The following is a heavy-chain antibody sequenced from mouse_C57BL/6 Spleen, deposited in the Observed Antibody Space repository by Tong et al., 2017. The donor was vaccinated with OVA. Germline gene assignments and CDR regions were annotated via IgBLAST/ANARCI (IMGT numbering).Heavy chain of an antibody. J-gene: IGHJ2*01. Sequence: VQLQESGPELVKPGASVKISCKASGYAFSSSWMNWVKQRPGKGLEWIGRIYPGDGNTNYNGKFKGKATLTADKSSSTAYMHRSSLTSEDSAVYFCARDLGRVYWGQGTTLTFSS. CDR3: ARDLGRVY. CDR2: IYPGDGNT. CDR1: GYAFSSSW. V-gene: IGHV1-82*01. D-gene: IGHD4-1*01.